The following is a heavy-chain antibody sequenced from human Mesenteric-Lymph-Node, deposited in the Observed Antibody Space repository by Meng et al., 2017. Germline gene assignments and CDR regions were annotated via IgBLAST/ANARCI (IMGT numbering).Heavy chain of an antibody. V-gene: IGHV3-33*01. D-gene: IGHD1-26*01. CDR1: GFTFSSYG. Sequence: GESLKISCAASGFTFSSYGMHWVRQAPGKGLEWVAVIWYDGSNKYYADSVKGRFTISRDNSKNTLYLQMNSLRAEDTAVYYCATVGDRYEYESRGSWGRGTLVTVSS. CDR2: IWYDGSNK. CDR3: ATVGDRYEYESRGS. J-gene: IGHJ5*02.